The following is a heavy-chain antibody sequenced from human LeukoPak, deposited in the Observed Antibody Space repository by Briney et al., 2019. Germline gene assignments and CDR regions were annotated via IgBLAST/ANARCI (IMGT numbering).Heavy chain of an antibody. CDR3: ARAYSSSWYYDAFDI. CDR1: GGSFSGYY. V-gene: IGHV4-34*01. CDR2: INHSGST. Sequence: SETLSLTCAVYGGSFSGYYWSWIRQPPGKGLEWIGEINHSGSTNYNPSLKSRVTISVDTSKNQFSLKLGSVTAADTAVYYCARAYSSSWYYDAFDIWGQGTMVTVSS. J-gene: IGHJ3*02. D-gene: IGHD6-13*01.